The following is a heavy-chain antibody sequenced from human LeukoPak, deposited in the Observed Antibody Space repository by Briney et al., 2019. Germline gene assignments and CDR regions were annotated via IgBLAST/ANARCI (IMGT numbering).Heavy chain of an antibody. J-gene: IGHJ5*02. D-gene: IGHD6-13*01. CDR2: MNPNSGNT. CDR1: GYTFTSYD. CDR3: ARLPPRYSSSLIPWFDP. V-gene: IGHV1-8*01. Sequence: ASVKLSCKASGYTFTSYDINWVRQATGQGLEWMGWMNPNSGNTGYAQKFQGRVTMTRNTSISTAYMELSSLRSEDTAVYYCARLPPRYSSSLIPWFDPWGQGTLVTVSS.